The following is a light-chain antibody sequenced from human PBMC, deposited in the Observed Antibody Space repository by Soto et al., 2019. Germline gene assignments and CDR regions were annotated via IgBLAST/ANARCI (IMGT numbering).Light chain of an antibody. J-gene: IGKJ2*01. CDR2: AAS. CDR1: QGISSY. Sequence: DIQLTQSPSFLSASVGDRVTITCRASQGISSYLAWYQQKPGKAPKLLIYAASTLQSGVPSRFSGSGSGTEFTLTISSLQPEDFATYYCQKLNSYHTFGQGTKLEIK. V-gene: IGKV1-9*01. CDR3: QKLNSYHT.